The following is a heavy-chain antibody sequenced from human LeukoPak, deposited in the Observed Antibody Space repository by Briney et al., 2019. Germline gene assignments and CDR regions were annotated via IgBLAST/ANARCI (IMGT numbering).Heavy chain of an antibody. CDR3: AKDKYYGSGSYGPLDY. CDR2: ISWNSGSI. V-gene: IGHV3-9*01. CDR1: GFNFDDYA. D-gene: IGHD3-10*01. J-gene: IGHJ4*02. Sequence: GGSLRLSCAVSGFNFDDYAKHWVRQAPGKGLEWVSGISWNSGSIGYADSVKGRFTISRDNAKNSLYLQMNSLRAEDTALYYCAKDKYYGSGSYGPLDYWGQGTLVTVSS.